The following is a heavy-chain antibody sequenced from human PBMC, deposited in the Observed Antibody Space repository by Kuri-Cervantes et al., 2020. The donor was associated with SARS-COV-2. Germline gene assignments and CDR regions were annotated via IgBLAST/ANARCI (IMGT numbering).Heavy chain of an antibody. CDR2: IRSSSSII. CDR1: GFTFSSYD. Sequence: GESLKISCAASGFTFSSYDMNWVRQAPGKGLEWVSYIRSSSSIIYYADSVKGRFTVSRDNVKNSLYLQMNSLRAEDTAVYFCARVDPRTDAHNHYYYGMDVWGQGTTVTVSS. CDR3: ARVDPRTDAHNHYYYGMDV. J-gene: IGHJ6*02. V-gene: IGHV3-48*01. D-gene: IGHD5-24*01.